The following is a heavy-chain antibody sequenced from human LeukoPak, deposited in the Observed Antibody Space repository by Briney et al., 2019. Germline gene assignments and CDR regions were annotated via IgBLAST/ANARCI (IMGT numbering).Heavy chain of an antibody. J-gene: IGHJ3*02. V-gene: IGHV4-61*01. CDR2: IYYSGST. Sequence: SETLSLTCTVSGGSVSSGSYYWSWIRQPPGKGLEWIGYIYYSGSTNYNPSLKSRVTISVDTSKNQFSLKLSSVTAADTAVYYCAREITTVATSGAFDIWGQGTMVTVSS. CDR1: GGSVSSGSYY. CDR3: AREITTVATSGAFDI. D-gene: IGHD4-23*01.